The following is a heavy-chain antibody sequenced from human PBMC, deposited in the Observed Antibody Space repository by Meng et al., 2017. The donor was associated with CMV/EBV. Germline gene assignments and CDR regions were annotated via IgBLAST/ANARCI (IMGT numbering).Heavy chain of an antibody. CDR2: INPNSGNT. V-gene: IGHV1-8*01. D-gene: IGHD6-13*01. Sequence: ASVKVSCKASGYTFTSYDINWVRQATGQGLEWMGWINPNSGNTGYAQKFQGRVTMTRNTSISTAYMELSSLRSEDTAVYYCARAHSSSWYSWAYYYYGMDVWGQGTTVTVSS. CDR3: ARAHSSSWYSWAYYYYGMDV. J-gene: IGHJ6*02. CDR1: GYTFTSYD.